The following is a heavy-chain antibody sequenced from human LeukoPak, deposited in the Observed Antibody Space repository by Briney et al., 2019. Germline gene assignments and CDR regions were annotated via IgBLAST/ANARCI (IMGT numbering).Heavy chain of an antibody. CDR1: RFITSSYW. Sequence: GGSLRLSCAASRFITSSYWMSWVRQAPGKGLEWVANIKFDGTEKYYVDSAKGRFTISRDNANNSLYLQMNSLRAEDTAVYYCARVWNSYGQKAPGHWGQGTLVTVSS. CDR2: IKFDGTEK. CDR3: ARVWNSYGQKAPGH. J-gene: IGHJ1*01. V-gene: IGHV3-7*01. D-gene: IGHD5-18*01.